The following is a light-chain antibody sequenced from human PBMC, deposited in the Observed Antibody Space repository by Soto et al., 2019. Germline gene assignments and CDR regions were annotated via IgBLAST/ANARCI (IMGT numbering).Light chain of an antibody. CDR3: DQYGPPPLT. CDR2: DAS. CDR1: QSVANNY. Sequence: EIVLTQSPGTLSLSPGERATLSCRASQSVANNYFAWYQQKPGQARRLLMYDASSIATLIPDSFSGSGSATDFTLTISGLEPADFALYYCDQYGPPPLTFGRGTKVEIK. V-gene: IGKV3-20*01. J-gene: IGKJ4*01.